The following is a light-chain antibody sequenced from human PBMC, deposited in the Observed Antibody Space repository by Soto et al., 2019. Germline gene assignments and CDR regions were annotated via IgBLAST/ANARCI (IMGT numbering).Light chain of an antibody. J-gene: IGKJ5*01. Sequence: EIVLTQSPGTLSLSPGERATLSCRASQSIAGNYLAWYQQKPGQAPSLLIYGASTRATGIPDRFSGSGSGTDFTLTISRLETEVFAVYHCQQYGRSPPITFGQGTRLEVK. V-gene: IGKV3-20*01. CDR1: QSIAGNY. CDR2: GAS. CDR3: QQYGRSPPIT.